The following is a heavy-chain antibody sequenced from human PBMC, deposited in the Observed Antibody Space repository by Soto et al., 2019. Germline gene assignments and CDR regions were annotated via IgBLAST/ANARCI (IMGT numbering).Heavy chain of an antibody. V-gene: IGHV4-61*01. J-gene: IGHJ4*02. CDR1: GGSVSSANYY. Sequence: SETLSLTCTVSGGSVSSANYYWTWIRQPPGKGLEWIGYVFYSGNTNSNPSLKSRVSISVDTSKDQFSLKLRPVTAADTAVYFCVNGFSLDYWGQGILVTVSS. CDR2: VFYSGNT. D-gene: IGHD2-8*01. CDR3: VNGFSLDY.